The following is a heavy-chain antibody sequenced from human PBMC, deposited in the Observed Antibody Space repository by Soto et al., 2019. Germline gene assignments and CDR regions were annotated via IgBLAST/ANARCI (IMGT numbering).Heavy chain of an antibody. Sequence: SVQVSCQSSGGTFRSYACSWVRQAPVQGLEWMGGIIPIFGTANYAQKFQGRVTITADESTSTAYMELSSLRSEDTAVYFCARALIDRSGYQASGVDYWGQGTLVTVSS. CDR3: ARALIDRSGYQASGVDY. J-gene: IGHJ4*02. V-gene: IGHV1-69*13. D-gene: IGHD3-22*01. CDR2: IIPIFGTA. CDR1: GGTFRSYA.